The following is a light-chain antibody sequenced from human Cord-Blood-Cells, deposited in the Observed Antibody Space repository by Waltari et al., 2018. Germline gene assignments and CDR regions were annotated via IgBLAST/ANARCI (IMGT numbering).Light chain of an antibody. CDR2: DAS. V-gene: IGKV3-11*01. CDR1: QSVSSY. CDR3: QQRSNWLT. Sequence: EIVLTQSTATLSLSPGERAPLSCRASQSVSSYLAWYQQKPGQAPRLLIYDASNRATGIPARFSGSGSGTDFTLTISSLEPEDFAVYYCQQRSNWLTFGGGTKVEIK. J-gene: IGKJ4*01.